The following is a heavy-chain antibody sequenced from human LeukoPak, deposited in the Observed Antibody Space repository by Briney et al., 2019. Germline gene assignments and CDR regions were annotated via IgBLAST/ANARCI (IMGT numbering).Heavy chain of an antibody. CDR3: ANSSTTLNVFGP. D-gene: IGHD2-2*01. V-gene: IGHV1-69*05. Sequence: SVKVSCKASGVSLSNYAFNWVRQTPGQGLERMGGIIPLLGTTRYAQKFQGRVTITTDDSTNTAYMEMSSLRSKDTAVYFCANSSTTLNVFGPWGQGTLVTVSS. CDR1: GVSLSNYA. J-gene: IGHJ5*02. CDR2: IIPLLGTT.